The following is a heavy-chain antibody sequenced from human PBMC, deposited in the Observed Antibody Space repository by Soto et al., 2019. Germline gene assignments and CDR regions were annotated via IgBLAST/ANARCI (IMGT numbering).Heavy chain of an antibody. CDR3: ARGGGGYCSCGSCIRHRQVGMDV. J-gene: IGHJ6*02. V-gene: IGHV4-34*01. Sequence: SESLSLTCAVYGGSFSGYYWSGIRQPPGKGLEWIGEINHSGSTNYNPSLKSRVTISVDTSKNQFSLKLSSVTAADTAVYYCARGGGGYCSCGSCIRHRQVGMDVWGQGTTVT. CDR2: INHSGST. D-gene: IGHD2-15*01. CDR1: GGSFSGYY.